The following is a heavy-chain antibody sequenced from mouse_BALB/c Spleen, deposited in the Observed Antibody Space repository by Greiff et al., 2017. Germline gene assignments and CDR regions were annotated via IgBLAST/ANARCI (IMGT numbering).Heavy chain of an antibody. Sequence: EVQLQESGAELVRPGVSVKISCKGSGYTFTDYAMHWVKQKPGQGLEWIGYINPYNDGTKYNEKFKGKATLTSDKSSSTAYMELSSLTSEDSAVYYCARWNIYYGNCRDWGQGTTLTVSS. V-gene: IGHV1-14*01. J-gene: IGHJ2*01. CDR1: GYTFTDYA. CDR2: INPYNDGT. CDR3: ARWNIYYGNCRD. D-gene: IGHD2-1*01.